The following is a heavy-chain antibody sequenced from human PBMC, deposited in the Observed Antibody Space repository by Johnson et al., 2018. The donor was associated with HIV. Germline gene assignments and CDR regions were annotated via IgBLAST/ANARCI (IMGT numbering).Heavy chain of an antibody. V-gene: IGHV3-53*01. CDR3: ARDRVIAANNRAFDI. J-gene: IGHJ3*02. Sequence: VQLVESGGGLIQPGGSLRLSCAASGFTISSNYMSWVRQAPGKGLEWVSVIYRRGSTYYADSVKGRFCISRDNSKNTLYLQMNSLRAEDTAVYYCARDRVIAANNRAFDIWGQGTMVTVSS. D-gene: IGHD6-25*01. CDR1: GFTISSNY. CDR2: IYRRGST.